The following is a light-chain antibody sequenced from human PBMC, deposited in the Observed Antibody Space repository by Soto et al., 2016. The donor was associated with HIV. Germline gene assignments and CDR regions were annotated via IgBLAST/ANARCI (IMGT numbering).Light chain of an antibody. Sequence: DIQMTQSPSSLSGSMGDRVSITCRASQDIYNYLAWYQQKPGKVPRLLISAAMNLESGVPSRFRGSGSGTEFTLTITSLQPEDIATYYCQKYNGVITFGGGTKVEI. V-gene: IGKV1-27*01. CDR2: AAM. J-gene: IGKJ4*01. CDR3: QKYNGVIT. CDR1: QDIYNY.